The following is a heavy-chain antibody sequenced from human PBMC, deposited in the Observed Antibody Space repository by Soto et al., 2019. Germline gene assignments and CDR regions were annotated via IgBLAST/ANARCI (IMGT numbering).Heavy chain of an antibody. CDR3: ARESEDLTSNFDY. V-gene: IGHV3-21*01. CDR1: GFTFTRYS. CDR2: ISSTTNYI. J-gene: IGHJ4*02. Sequence: GRSLGLCCAASGFTFTRYSMNWVRQAPGKGLEWVSSISSTTNYIYYADSMKGRFTVSRDNAKNSVYLEMNSLSAEDTAVYYCARESEDLTSNFDYWGQGTLVTVSS.